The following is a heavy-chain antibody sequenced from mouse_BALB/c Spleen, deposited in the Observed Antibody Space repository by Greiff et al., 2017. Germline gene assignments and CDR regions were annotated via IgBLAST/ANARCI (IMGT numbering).Heavy chain of an antibody. CDR2: ISCYNGAT. CDR1: GYTFTEYT. J-gene: IGHJ4*01. Sequence: VQLQQSGPELVKPGASVKISCKTSGYTFTEYTMHWVKQSHGKSLEWIGYISCYNGATSYNQKFKGKATFTVDTSSSTAYMQFNSLTSEDSAVYYCARRDWDGYYAMDYWGQGTSVTVSS. D-gene: IGHD4-1*01. V-gene: IGHV1S46*01. CDR3: ARRDWDGYYAMDY.